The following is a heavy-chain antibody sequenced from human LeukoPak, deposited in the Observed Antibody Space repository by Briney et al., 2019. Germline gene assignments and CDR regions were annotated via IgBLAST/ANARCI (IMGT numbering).Heavy chain of an antibody. CDR2: IYYSGST. CDR3: ARSGYSNYVSRWFDP. Sequence: SETLSLTCTVSGGSISSHYWSWIRQPPGKGLEWIGYIYYSGSTNYNPSLKSRVTISVDTSKNQFSLKPSSVTAADTAVYYCARSGYSNYVSRWFDPWGQGTLVTVSS. J-gene: IGHJ5*02. V-gene: IGHV4-59*11. CDR1: GGSISSHY. D-gene: IGHD4-11*01.